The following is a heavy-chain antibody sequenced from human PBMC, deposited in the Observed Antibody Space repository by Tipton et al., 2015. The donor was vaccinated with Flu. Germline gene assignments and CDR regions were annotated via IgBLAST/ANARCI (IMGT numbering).Heavy chain of an antibody. Sequence: SLRLSCAASGFTFSSYGMHWVRQAPGKGLEWVAVIWYDGSNKYYADSVKGRFTISRDNSKNTLYLQMNSLRAEDTAMYYCAKDVYYYDSSGYYNYWGQGTLVTVSS. D-gene: IGHD3-22*01. V-gene: IGHV3-33*06. CDR1: GFTFSSYG. CDR3: AKDVYYYDSSGYYNY. J-gene: IGHJ4*02. CDR2: IWYDGSNK.